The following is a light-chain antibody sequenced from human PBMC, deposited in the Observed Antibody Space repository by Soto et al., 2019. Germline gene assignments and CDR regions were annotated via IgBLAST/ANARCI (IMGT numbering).Light chain of an antibody. CDR3: CSYAGSSTYV. V-gene: IGLV2-23*01. Sequence: QSALTQPASVSGSPGQSITISCTGTSSDVGSYNLVSWYQQHPGKAPKLMIYEGSKRPSGVSDRFSGSKSGNTASLTISGLQAEYEADYYCCSYAGSSTYVVGTGTKLTVL. CDR1: SSDVGSYNL. J-gene: IGLJ1*01. CDR2: EGS.